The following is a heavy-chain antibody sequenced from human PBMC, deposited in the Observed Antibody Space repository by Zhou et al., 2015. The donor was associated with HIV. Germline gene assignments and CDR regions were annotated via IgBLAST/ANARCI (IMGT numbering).Heavy chain of an antibody. J-gene: IGHJ4*02. Sequence: LVQSGTEVRKPGSSVKVSCKANGGTFSGSDISWVRQAPGQGLEWMGTITPMFETQTYAERFRARLTITVDKSTSAAYMELSSLRSEDTAVYYCANKYYYDSSGYYYFDYWGQGTLVTVSS. CDR3: ANKYYYDSSGYYYFDY. D-gene: IGHD3-22*01. V-gene: IGHV1-69*06. CDR2: ITPMFETQ. CDR1: GGTFSGSD.